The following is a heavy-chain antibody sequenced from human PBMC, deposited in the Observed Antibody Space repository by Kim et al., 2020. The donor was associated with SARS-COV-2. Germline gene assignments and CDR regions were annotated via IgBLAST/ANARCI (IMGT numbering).Heavy chain of an antibody. J-gene: IGHJ6*02. CDR1: GFTSSNYA. V-gene: IGHV3-23*01. CDR3: AKGISSSGWSYGVDV. Sequence: GGSLRLSCAASGFTSSNYAMSWVRQAPGKGLEWVSGISASGYSTYYADSVKGRFTISRDNSKNTLYLQMNSLRAEDTAVYYYAKGISSSGWSYGVDVWGQGTTVTVSS. CDR2: ISASGYST. D-gene: IGHD6-19*01.